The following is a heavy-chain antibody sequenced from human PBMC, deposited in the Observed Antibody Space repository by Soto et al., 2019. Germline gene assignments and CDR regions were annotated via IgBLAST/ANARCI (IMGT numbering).Heavy chain of an antibody. CDR3: ATLGYRYGELDY. D-gene: IGHD5-18*01. J-gene: IGHJ4*02. CDR1: GYTFTGYY. Sequence: ASVNVSCKASGYTFTGYYMHWVRLAPGKGLEWMGGFDPNDGETNYAQKFQGRVTMTKDTSTDTAYMELSSLRSEDTAVYYCATLGYRYGELDYCGQGALVPVSS. CDR2: FDPNDGET. V-gene: IGHV1-24*01.